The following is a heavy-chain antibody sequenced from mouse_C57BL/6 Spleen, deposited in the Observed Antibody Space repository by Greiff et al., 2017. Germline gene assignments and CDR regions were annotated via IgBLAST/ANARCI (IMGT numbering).Heavy chain of an antibody. CDR1: GFTFSDYG. J-gene: IGHJ3*01. CDR2: ISSGSSTI. Sequence: EVMLVESGGGLVKPGGSLKLSCAASGFTFSDYGMHWVRQAPEKGLEWVAYISSGSSTIYYADTVKGRFTISRDNAKNTLFLQMTSLRSEDTAMYYCARPRTTVVPFAYWGQGTLVTVSA. V-gene: IGHV5-17*01. CDR3: ARPRTTVVPFAY. D-gene: IGHD1-1*01.